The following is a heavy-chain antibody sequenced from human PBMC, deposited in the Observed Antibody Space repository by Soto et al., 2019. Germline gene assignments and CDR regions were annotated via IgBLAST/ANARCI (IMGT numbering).Heavy chain of an antibody. CDR3: ARHSSRDYYGMDV. Sequence: ESGGGVVQPGRSLRLSCAASGFTFSSYAMHWVRQAPGKGLEWVAVISYDGSNKYYADSVKGRFTISRDNSKNTLYLQMNSLRAEDTAVYYCARHSSRDYYGMDVWGQGTTVTVSS. D-gene: IGHD6-13*01. V-gene: IGHV3-30-3*01. CDR2: ISYDGSNK. CDR1: GFTFSSYA. J-gene: IGHJ6*02.